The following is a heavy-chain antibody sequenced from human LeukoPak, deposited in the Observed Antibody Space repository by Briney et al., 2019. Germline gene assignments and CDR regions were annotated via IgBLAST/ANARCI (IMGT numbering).Heavy chain of an antibody. Sequence: GGSLRLSCAASGFTFSPYTMHWFRQPPGKELEWVSYINTGSTTIYYADSVKGRFTISRDNAKNSLYLHMNSLRAEDTAVYYCARDSSVCEFDVWGQGTMVTVSS. D-gene: IGHD6-6*01. V-gene: IGHV3-48*01. J-gene: IGHJ3*01. CDR2: INTGSTTI. CDR1: GFTFSPYT. CDR3: ARDSSVCEFDV.